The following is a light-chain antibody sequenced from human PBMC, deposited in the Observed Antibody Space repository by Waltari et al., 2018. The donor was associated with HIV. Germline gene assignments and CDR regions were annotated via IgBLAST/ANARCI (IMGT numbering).Light chain of an antibody. Sequence: SYVLTQPPSLSVAPGKTARLTCGGNHIGSKNVHWYQQRPGQAPVLVIYFDNRRPSGIPERFSGSNSGDSAALLISVIEAGDEADYYCQVWDSDRYVFGPGTRLTV. CDR3: QVWDSDRYV. J-gene: IGLJ1*01. V-gene: IGLV3-21*01. CDR2: FDN. CDR1: HIGSKN.